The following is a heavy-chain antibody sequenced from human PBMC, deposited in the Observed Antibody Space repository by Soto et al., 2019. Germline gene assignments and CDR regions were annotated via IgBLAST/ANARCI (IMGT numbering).Heavy chain of an antibody. CDR3: ARGRSVAGDL. CDR2: MNPNSGKT. J-gene: IGHJ2*01. CDR1: GYTFTSYD. V-gene: IGHV1-8*01. Sequence: QVQVVQSGAEVKKPGASVKVSCKASGYTFTSYDINWVRQATGQGLEWMGWMNPNSGKTGYAQKFQGRVTMTRNTSINTADMELSSLRSENTAVYYCARGRSVAGDLWGRGTLVTVSS. D-gene: IGHD3-16*01.